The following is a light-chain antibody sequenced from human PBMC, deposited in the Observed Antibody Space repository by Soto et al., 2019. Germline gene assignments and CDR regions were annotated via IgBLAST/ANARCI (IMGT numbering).Light chain of an antibody. Sequence: EIVLTQSPGTLSLSPGERATLSCRASQSVSSSYLAWYQQKPGQAPRLLIYGASSRATGIPDRFSGSGSGTDFTHTISRLEPEDFEVYYCQQYGSSPITFGKGTRREIK. J-gene: IGKJ5*01. CDR2: GAS. CDR3: QQYGSSPIT. V-gene: IGKV3-20*01. CDR1: QSVSSSY.